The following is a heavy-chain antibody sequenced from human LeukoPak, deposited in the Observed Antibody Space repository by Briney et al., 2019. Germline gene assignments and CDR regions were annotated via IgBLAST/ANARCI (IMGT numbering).Heavy chain of an antibody. CDR2: ISSSSTYI. Sequence: GGSLRLSCAASGFTFSSYSLNWVRQAPGKGLEWVSSISSSSTYIYYADSVKGRFTISRENGKNSLYLQMNSLRAEDTARYYCARGQSSSGSDAFDVCGQGTMVTVYS. D-gene: IGHD3-22*01. V-gene: IGHV3-21*06. CDR3: ARGQSSSGSDAFDV. CDR1: GFTFSSYS. J-gene: IGHJ3*01.